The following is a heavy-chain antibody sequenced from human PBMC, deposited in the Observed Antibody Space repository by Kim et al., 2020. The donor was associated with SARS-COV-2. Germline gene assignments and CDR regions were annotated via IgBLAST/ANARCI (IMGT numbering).Heavy chain of an antibody. CDR3: ARCGGDCYFVAFDI. J-gene: IGHJ3*02. CDR2: IKQDGSEK. D-gene: IGHD2-21*02. V-gene: IGHV3-7*03. CDR1: GFTFSSYW. Sequence: GGSLRLSCAASGFTFSSYWMSWVRQAPGKGLEWVANIKQDGSEKYYVDSVKGRFTISRDNAKNSLYLQMNSLRAEDTAVYYCARCGGDCYFVAFDIWGQGTMVTVSS.